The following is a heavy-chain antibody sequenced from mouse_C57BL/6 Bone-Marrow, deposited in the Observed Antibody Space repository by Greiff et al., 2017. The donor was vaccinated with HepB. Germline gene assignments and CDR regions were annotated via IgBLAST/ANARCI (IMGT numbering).Heavy chain of an antibody. V-gene: IGHV1-62-2*01. Sequence: VQLQESGAELVKPGASVKLSCKASGYTFTEYTIHWVKQRSGQGLEWIGWFYPGSGSIKYNEKFKDKATLTADKSSSTVYMELSRLTSEDSAVYFCARHEKSYYYGSSSWFAYWGQGTLVTVSA. J-gene: IGHJ3*01. CDR3: ARHEKSYYYGSSSWFAY. CDR2: FYPGSGSI. CDR1: GYTFTEYT. D-gene: IGHD1-1*01.